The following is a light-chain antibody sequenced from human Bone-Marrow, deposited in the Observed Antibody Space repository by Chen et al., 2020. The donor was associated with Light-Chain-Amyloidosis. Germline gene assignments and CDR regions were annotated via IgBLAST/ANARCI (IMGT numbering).Light chain of an antibody. CDR3: SSYRSGSYVL. CDR1: SSDVGGYNF. J-gene: IGLJ2*01. CDR2: EVN. V-gene: IGLV2-14*01. Sequence: QSALTQPASVSGSPGQSITISCAGTSSDVGGYNFVSWYHQNAGKVPRIIIYEVNHRPSGVSSRFSASKSGNTASLTISGLQTEDEGDYYCSSYRSGSYVLFGGGTKLTVL.